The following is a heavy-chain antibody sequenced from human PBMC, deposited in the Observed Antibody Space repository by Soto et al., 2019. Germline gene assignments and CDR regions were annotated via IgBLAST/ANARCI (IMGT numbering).Heavy chain of an antibody. Sequence: PGESLKISCKTSGYSFTSHWIGWVRQMPGNGLEWMGIIYPGDSDTRYSPSFQGQVTISADKSINTAYLQWACLKASDTAMYYCARSDYNGNSADYWGQGTLVTVSS. CDR1: GYSFTSHW. J-gene: IGHJ4*02. CDR2: IYPGDSDT. V-gene: IGHV5-51*01. D-gene: IGHD4-17*01. CDR3: ARSDYNGNSADY.